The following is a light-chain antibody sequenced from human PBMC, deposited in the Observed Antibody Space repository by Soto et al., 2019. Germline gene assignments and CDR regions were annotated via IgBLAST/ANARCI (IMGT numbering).Light chain of an antibody. J-gene: IGLJ2*01. Sequence: QSVLTQPPSASGTPGQSLTISCSGSTSNIGSHYVYWYQHLPGTAPKVLIVRDGQRPSGVPDRFFGSKSGTSATLGITGLQTGDEADYYCGSWDRSLSAIVFGGGTQLTVL. CDR1: TSNIGSHY. V-gene: IGLV1-47*01. CDR3: GSWDRSLSAIV. CDR2: RDG.